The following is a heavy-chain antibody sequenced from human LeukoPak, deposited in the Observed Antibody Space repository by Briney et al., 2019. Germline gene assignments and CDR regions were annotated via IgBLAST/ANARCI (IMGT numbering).Heavy chain of an antibody. CDR3: ARGDYYGSGSYGYVFGI. D-gene: IGHD3-10*01. CDR1: GGTFSSYA. J-gene: IGHJ3*02. V-gene: IGHV1-69*06. Sequence: ASVKVSCKASGGTFSSYAISWVRQAPGQGLEWMGGIIPIFGTANYAQKFQGRVTITADKSTSTAYMELSSLRSEDTAVYYCARGDYYGSGSYGYVFGIWGQGTMVTVSS. CDR2: IIPIFGTA.